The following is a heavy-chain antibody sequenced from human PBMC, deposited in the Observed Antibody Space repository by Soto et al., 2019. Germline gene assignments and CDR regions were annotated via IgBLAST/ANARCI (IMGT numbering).Heavy chain of an antibody. CDR3: ARRWGTSFDF. Sequence: SETLSLTCTVSGGSISSGGYSWSWIRQPPGKGLEWIGYIYHSVSTYYNPSLKSRVTISVDTSKNPFSLKLSSVTAADTAVYYCARRWGTSFDFWGQGTLVTVSS. J-gene: IGHJ4*02. CDR2: IYHSVST. V-gene: IGHV4-30-2*02. CDR1: GGSISSGGYS. D-gene: IGHD7-27*01.